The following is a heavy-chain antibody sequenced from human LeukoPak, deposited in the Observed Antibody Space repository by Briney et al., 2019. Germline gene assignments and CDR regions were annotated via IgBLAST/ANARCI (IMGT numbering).Heavy chain of an antibody. J-gene: IGHJ4*02. CDR3: ARVGGELLPLDY. CDR1: GFTISGYN. V-gene: IGHV3-21*01. Sequence: GGSLRVSCAASGFTISGYNMHWVRQAPGKGLEWVSSISGSSNFIYYTDSVKGRFTISRDNAKNSLYLQMNSLRADDTAVYYCARVGGELLPLDYWGQGTLVTDSS. D-gene: IGHD1-26*01. CDR2: ISGSSNFI.